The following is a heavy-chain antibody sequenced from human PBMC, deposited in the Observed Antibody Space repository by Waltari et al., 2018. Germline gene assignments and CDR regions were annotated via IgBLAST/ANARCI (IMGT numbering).Heavy chain of an antibody. D-gene: IGHD1-1*01. Sequence: EVQLLESGGDLVQPGGSLRLSCAISGFTLSNYALIWVRQAPGKGLEWVSVISASGGTTFYADSVKGRFTISRDTSKSTLYLQMNSLRVEDTAVYYCARILRGPHSDDIDYWGQGTLVTVSS. CDR1: GFTLSNYA. V-gene: IGHV3-23*01. CDR2: ISASGGTT. CDR3: ARILRGPHSDDIDY. J-gene: IGHJ4*02.